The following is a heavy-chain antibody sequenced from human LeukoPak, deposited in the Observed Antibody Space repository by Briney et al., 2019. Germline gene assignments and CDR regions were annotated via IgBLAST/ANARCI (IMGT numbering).Heavy chain of an antibody. CDR1: GFTFSSYA. V-gene: IGHV3-64*01. CDR3: ARGSGSYYFDY. Sequence: PGGSLRLSCAASGFTFSSYAMHWVRQAPGKGLEYVSAISSNGGSTYYANSVKGRFTISRDNSKNTLYIQMGSLRAEDMAVYYCARGSGSYYFDYWGQGTLVTVSS. CDR2: ISSNGGST. J-gene: IGHJ4*02. D-gene: IGHD1-26*01.